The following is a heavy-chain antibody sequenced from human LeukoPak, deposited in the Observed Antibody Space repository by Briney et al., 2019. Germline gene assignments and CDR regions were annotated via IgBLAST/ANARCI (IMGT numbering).Heavy chain of an antibody. CDR2: IIPIFGTA. V-gene: IGHV1-69*13. CDR1: GGTFSSYA. Sequence: ASVKVSCKASGGTFSSYAISWVRQAPAQGLEWMGGIIPIFGTANYAQKFQGRVTITADESTSTAYMELSSLRSEDTAVYYCASGGYCSGGSCYWGLYYFDYWGQGTLVTVSS. CDR3: ASGGYCSGGSCYWGLYYFDY. D-gene: IGHD2-15*01. J-gene: IGHJ4*02.